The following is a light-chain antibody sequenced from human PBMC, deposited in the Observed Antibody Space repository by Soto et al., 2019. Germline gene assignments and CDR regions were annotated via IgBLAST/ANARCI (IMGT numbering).Light chain of an antibody. J-gene: IGKJ1*01. Sequence: IVLTQSPGTLSLAPGERATLSCRASQRLSASDISWYQQKPGQAPKFLIYGVSSRATGIPDRFSGSGSWTEFTLTISSLRSEDFAVYFCQQYYNWPRTFGQGTKV. CDR2: GVS. CDR3: QQYYNWPRT. CDR1: QRLSASD. V-gene: IGKV3D-15*01.